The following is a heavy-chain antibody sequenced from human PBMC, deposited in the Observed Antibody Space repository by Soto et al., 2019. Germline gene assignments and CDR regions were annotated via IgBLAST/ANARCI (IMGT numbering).Heavy chain of an antibody. J-gene: IGHJ5*02. CDR3: ARDSSGWYNWFDP. V-gene: IGHV1-3*01. Sequence: QVQLVQSGAEVKKPGASVKVSCKASGYTFTSNAMHWVRQAPGQRLEWMGWINAGNGNTKYSQKFQGRVTITRDTSASTAYMELSSLRSEDTAVYYCARDSSGWYNWFDPWGQGTLVTVSS. CDR2: INAGNGNT. CDR1: GYTFTSNA. D-gene: IGHD6-19*01.